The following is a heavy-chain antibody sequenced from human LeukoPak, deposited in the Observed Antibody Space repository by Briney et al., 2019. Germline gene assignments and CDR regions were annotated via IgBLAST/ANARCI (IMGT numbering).Heavy chain of an antibody. CDR2: INSGSSTM. CDR1: GFTFISYS. CDR3: ARGGEYQLVQSDGTFDI. D-gene: IGHD2-2*01. V-gene: IGHV3-48*01. J-gene: IGHJ3*02. Sequence: GGSLRLSCAASGFTFISYSMTWVRQAPGKGLEWVSYINSGSSTMYYADSVKGRFTISRDNSKNTLYMQMNSLRAEDTAVYYCARGGEYQLVQSDGTFDIWGQGTLVTVSS.